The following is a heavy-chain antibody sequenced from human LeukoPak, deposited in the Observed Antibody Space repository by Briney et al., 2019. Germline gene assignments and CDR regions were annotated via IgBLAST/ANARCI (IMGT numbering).Heavy chain of an antibody. D-gene: IGHD5-12*01. CDR2: IYTSGRT. J-gene: IGHJ2*01. CDR3: ARDRKYSGYDPGLYLDV. V-gene: IGHV4-4*07. Sequence: SETLSLTCSVSDGSVNGYFWSWIRQPAGKGLEWIGRIYTSGRTNYNPSLKGRVSMSVDTSKNQFSLKMSSVTAADTAVYYCARDRKYSGYDPGLYLDVWGRGTLVIVSS. CDR1: DGSVNGYF.